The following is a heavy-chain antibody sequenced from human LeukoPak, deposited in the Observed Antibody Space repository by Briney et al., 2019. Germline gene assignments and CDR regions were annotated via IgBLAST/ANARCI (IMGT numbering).Heavy chain of an antibody. CDR2: IDPDNDKT. CDR3: ATSHAVDF. Sequence: GASVKVSCKASGYTFSDYYIHWVQQAPGKGLEWMGRIDPDNDKTVYAEKFQGRVTITADTSTDTAYMELSSLKSEDTAVYYCATSHAVDFWGQGTMVTVSS. J-gene: IGHJ3*01. V-gene: IGHV1-69-2*01. CDR1: GYTFSDYY.